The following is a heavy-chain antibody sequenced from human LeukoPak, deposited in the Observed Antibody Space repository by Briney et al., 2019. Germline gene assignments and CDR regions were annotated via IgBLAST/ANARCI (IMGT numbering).Heavy chain of an antibody. CDR1: GGTFSSYA. CDR3: AKDLTVYDFWPYPGG. CDR2: IIPIFGTA. D-gene: IGHD3-3*01. V-gene: IGHV1-69*01. Sequence: GASVKVSCKASGGTFSSYAISWVRQAPGQGLEWMGGIIPIFGTANYAQKFQGRVTITADESTSTAYMELSSLRSEDTAVYYCAKDLTVYDFWPYPGGWGQGTLVTVSS. J-gene: IGHJ4*02.